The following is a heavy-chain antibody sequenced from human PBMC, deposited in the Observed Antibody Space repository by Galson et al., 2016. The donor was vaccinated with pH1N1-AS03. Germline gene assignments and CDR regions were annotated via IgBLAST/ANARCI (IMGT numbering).Heavy chain of an antibody. CDR2: ISGTGGSP. CDR1: GFTFSDYA. J-gene: IGHJ4*02. Sequence: SLRLSCAASGFTFSDYAMGWVRQAPGQGLEWLAEISGTGGSPFYADSVTGRVTLSRDKSKNTVYLQMTSLRAEDTAVYYCATNALKVRVDYWGKGTLVTVSS. D-gene: IGHD1-1*01. V-gene: IGHV3-23*01. CDR3: ATNALKVRVDY.